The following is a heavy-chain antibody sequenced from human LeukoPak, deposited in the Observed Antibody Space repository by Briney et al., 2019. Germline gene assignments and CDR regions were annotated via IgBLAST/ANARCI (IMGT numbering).Heavy chain of an antibody. CDR3: ARPSGWGLAYYFDY. CDR1: GGSISSSSYY. Sequence: SETLSLTCTVSGGSISSSSYYWGWIRQPPGKGLEWIGSIYYSGSTYYNPSLKSRVTISVDTSKNQFSLKLGSVTAADTAVYYCARPSGWGLAYYFDYWGQGTLVTVSS. J-gene: IGHJ4*02. V-gene: IGHV4-39*01. CDR2: IYYSGST. D-gene: IGHD3-16*01.